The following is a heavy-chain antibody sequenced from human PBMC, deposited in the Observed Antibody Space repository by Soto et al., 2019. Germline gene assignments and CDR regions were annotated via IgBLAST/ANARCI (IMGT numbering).Heavy chain of an antibody. CDR3: TRDWTGNTCPCMDV. Sequence: EVQLLESGGGLVQPGGSLRLSCTASGFTFSTYAMTWVRQAPGKGLEWVSTVSGSGAKTYYADSVRGRFTISRDNSKDTLHLQMNSLTAEDTATYYCTRDWTGNTCPCMDVWGQGTTVTVSS. J-gene: IGHJ6*02. CDR1: GFTFSTYA. D-gene: IGHD2-8*02. V-gene: IGHV3-23*01. CDR2: VSGSGAKT.